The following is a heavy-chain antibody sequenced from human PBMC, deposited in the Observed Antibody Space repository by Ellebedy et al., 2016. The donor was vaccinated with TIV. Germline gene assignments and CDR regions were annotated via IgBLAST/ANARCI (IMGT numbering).Heavy chain of an antibody. J-gene: IGHJ6*02. Sequence: MPSETLSLTCTVSGGSISNYYWSWIRQPPGKGLEWIGYIYHSGSTNCNPSLKCRVTISVDTSQNQFSLKLTSVTAADTAVYYCARGLLYYDFWSGYYKGAGDYYYGMDVWGQGTTVTVSS. D-gene: IGHD3-3*01. CDR3: ARGLLYYDFWSGYYKGAGDYYYGMDV. V-gene: IGHV4-59*01. CDR1: GGSISNYY. CDR2: IYHSGST.